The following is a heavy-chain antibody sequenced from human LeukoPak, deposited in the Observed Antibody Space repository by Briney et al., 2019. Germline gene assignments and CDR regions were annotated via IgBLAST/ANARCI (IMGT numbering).Heavy chain of an antibody. CDR3: ASQRSAYAYYFDY. J-gene: IGHJ4*02. CDR2: IRYDGSNK. D-gene: IGHD3-16*01. Sequence: PGGSLRLSCAASGFTFSSYGMHWVRQAPGKGLEWVAFIRYDGSNKYYADSVKGRFTISRDNSKNTLYLQMNSLRAEDTAVYYCASQRSAYAYYFDYWGQGTLVTVSS. CDR1: GFTFSSYG. V-gene: IGHV3-30*02.